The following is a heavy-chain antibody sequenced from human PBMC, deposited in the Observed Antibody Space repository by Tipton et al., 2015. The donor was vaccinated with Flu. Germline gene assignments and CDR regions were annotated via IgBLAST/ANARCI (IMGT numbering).Heavy chain of an antibody. CDR3: ARHQSSSLLPFDY. J-gene: IGHJ4*02. CDR2: IYYSGRT. Sequence: TLSLTCTVSGGSISSSNWWTWVRQPPGKGLEWIGEIYYSGRTKYNPSLKSRVTISVDKSKSQFSLRLDSVTAADTAVYYCARHQSSSLLPFDYWDQGTLVTVSS. CDR1: GGSISSSNW. V-gene: IGHV4-4*02. D-gene: IGHD6-6*01.